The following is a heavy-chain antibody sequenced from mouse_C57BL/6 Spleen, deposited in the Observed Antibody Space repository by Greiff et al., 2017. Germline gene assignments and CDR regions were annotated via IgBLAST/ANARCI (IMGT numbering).Heavy chain of an antibody. V-gene: IGHV2-2*01. CDR1: GFSLTSYG. CDR3: ARGGMRDTTVPYYFDY. Sequence: VKLMESGPGLVQPSQSLSITCTVSGFSLTSYGVPWVRQSPGKGLEWLGVVWSGGSTDYNAAFISRLSISKDKSKSQIFFKMNSLQAEDTAIYYCARGGMRDTTVPYYFDYWGQGTTLTVSS. J-gene: IGHJ2*01. CDR2: VWSGGST. D-gene: IGHD1-1*01.